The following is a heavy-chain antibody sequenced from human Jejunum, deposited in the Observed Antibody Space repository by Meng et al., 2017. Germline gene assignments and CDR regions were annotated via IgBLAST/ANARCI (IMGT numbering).Heavy chain of an antibody. CDR3: ARSGQTTVTYLD. V-gene: IGHV4-34*01. D-gene: IGHD4-11*01. CDR1: DGSFRSYY. J-gene: IGHJ4*02. CDR2: INRSGSP. Sequence: QVQLQQSGAGLLKPSQTLSLTCAVCDGSFRSYYWSWIRQPPGKGLEXIGEINRSGSPNYNPSLKSRVTMSVDTNHFSLTLTSVTAADTAVYYCARSGQTTVTYLDWGQGTLVTVSS.